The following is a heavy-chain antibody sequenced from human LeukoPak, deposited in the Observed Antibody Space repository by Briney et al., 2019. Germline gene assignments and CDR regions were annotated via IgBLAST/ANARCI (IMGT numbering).Heavy chain of an antibody. J-gene: IGHJ5*02. Sequence: PSETLSLTCGVSGGSLSGYYWSWIRQPPGKGLEWIGEITDSGNSDYSPSLKSRVTISIDTSKNEFSLNLRSVTAADMAVYFCARGRIQVWLSVNWFDPWGQGTQVAVSS. V-gene: IGHV4-34*01. CDR1: GGSLSGYY. D-gene: IGHD3-9*01. CDR3: ARGRIQVWLSVNWFDP. CDR2: ITDSGNS.